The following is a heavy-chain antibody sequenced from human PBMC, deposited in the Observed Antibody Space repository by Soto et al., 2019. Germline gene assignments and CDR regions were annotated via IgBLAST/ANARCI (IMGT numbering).Heavy chain of an antibody. CDR1: GGSISSFY. CDR3: ARGSSRWDY. Sequence: SETLSLTCTVSGGSISSFYWSWIRQPAGKGLEWIGRIYSGGRNSYNPSLKSRVTMSVDTSKNQFSLRLSSVTAADTAMYYCARGSSRWDYWGQGTLVTVSS. J-gene: IGHJ4*02. CDR2: IYSGGRN. D-gene: IGHD6-13*01. V-gene: IGHV4-4*07.